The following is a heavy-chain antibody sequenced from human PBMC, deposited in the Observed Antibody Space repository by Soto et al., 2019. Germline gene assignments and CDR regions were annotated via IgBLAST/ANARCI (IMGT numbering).Heavy chain of an antibody. D-gene: IGHD1-20*01. CDR3: AKAKNDYNWDNRPPFDY. V-gene: IGHV3-23*01. J-gene: IGHJ4*02. Sequence: PGGSLRLSCEGSGFTFRHYAMTWLRQGPGKGLEWVSTISQSGDKAYYADSVKGRFAISRDNSKNTTYLQMINLRAEDTAVYYCAKAKNDYNWDNRPPFDYWGQGTLVTVSS. CDR2: ISQSGDKA. CDR1: GFTFRHYA.